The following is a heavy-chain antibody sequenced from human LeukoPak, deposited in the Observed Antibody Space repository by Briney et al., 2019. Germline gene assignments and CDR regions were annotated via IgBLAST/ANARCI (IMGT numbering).Heavy chain of an antibody. V-gene: IGHV3-30*04. D-gene: IGHD5-12*01. Sequence: GGSLRPPLPAPGLPFSSIAMPWVPKAPGKGLGGGAVLSYDGSNKYYADSVKGRFTISRDNSKNTLYLQMNSLRAEDTAVYYCARDQGGYDPVYYYGMDVWGKGTTVTVSS. J-gene: IGHJ6*04. CDR3: ARDQGGYDPVYYYGMDV. CDR1: GLPFSSIA. CDR2: LSYDGSNK.